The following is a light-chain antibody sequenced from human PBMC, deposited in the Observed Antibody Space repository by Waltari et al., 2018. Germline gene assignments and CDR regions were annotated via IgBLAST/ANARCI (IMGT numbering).Light chain of an antibody. V-gene: IGLV2-23*01. CDR2: EGS. Sequence: QSALTQPASVSGSPGQSIPIPRRGISSNVRKPTFVSWYPHLPDEAPKLVIYEGSKRPSGVSDRFSGSKSGNTASLTISGLQAEDEADYYCCSYGDSVMFGGGTKLTVL. J-gene: IGLJ3*02. CDR3: CSYGDSVM. CDR1: SSNVRKPTF.